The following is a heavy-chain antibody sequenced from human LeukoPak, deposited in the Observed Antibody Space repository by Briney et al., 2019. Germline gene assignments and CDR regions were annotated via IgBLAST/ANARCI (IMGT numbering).Heavy chain of an antibody. CDR2: SYYSGST. J-gene: IGHJ4*02. V-gene: IGHV4-59*08. D-gene: IGHD2-15*01. CDR1: GGSISSYY. CDR3: ASIPYCSGGSCSDY. Sequence: SETLSLTCTVSGGSISSYYWSWIRQPPGKGLEWIGYSYYSGSTNYNASLKSRVTISVDTSKNEFSLKLSSVTAAEMAVYYWASIPYCSGGSCSDYWSQGTLVTVCS.